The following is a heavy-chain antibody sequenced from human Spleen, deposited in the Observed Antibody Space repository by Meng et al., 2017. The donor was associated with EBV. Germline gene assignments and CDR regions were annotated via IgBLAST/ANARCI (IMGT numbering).Heavy chain of an antibody. D-gene: IGHD6-13*01. CDR1: GGSINSGNW. Sequence: EESVQELRKPSGTLSPICPVSGGSINSGNWWNWVRQPPGKGLECIGEIYHSGSTNYNPSLESRVTISVDKSKNQFSLKLSSVTAADTAVYYCARTYSSSIYYFDSWGPGTLVTVSS. J-gene: IGHJ4*02. CDR3: ARTYSSSIYYFDS. CDR2: IYHSGST. V-gene: IGHV4-4*02.